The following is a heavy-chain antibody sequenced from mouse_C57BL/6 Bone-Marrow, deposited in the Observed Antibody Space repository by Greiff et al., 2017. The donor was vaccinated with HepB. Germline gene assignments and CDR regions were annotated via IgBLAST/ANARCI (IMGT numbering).Heavy chain of an antibody. V-gene: IGHV1-87*01. CDR3: SEDSAVYYCACRDYYGSSSFAY. CDR2: GQGLEWIG. Sequence: VQLQQSGPELARPWASVKISCQASYTSFRRVHFAIRDTNYWRQRVKQRTGQGLEWIGASYPGNGDTSYKQKFKGKATLTADKSSSTAYMQLSSLTSEDSAVYYCACRDYYGSSSFAYWGQGTLVTVSA. D-gene: IGHD1-1*01. J-gene: IGHJ3*01. CDR1: YTSFRRVH.